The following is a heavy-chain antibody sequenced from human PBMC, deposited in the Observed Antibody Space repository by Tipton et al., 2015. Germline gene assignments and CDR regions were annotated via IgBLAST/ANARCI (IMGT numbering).Heavy chain of an antibody. D-gene: IGHD3-3*01. CDR3: ATWLSGHFDF. J-gene: IGHJ4*02. V-gene: IGHV3-33*01. CDR1: GFTFSDYG. CDR2: IWYDGSDI. Sequence: SLRLSCAASGFTFSDYGMHWVRQAPGKGLEWVAVIWYDGSDIHYADSVKGRFTISRDNSKNTVYLQMNSPRADDTAVYFCATWLSGHFDFWGPGTLVTVSS.